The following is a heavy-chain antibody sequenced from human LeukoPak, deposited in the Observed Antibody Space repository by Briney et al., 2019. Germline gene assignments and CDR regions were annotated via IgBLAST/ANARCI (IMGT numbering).Heavy chain of an antibody. CDR2: INQDGSQN. J-gene: IGHJ4*02. V-gene: IGHV3-7*01. CDR1: GFSFSDYW. Sequence: PGGSLRLSCAASGFSFSDYWMSWVRQAPGRGLEWVGNINQDGSQNSSVDSVKGRFTISRDNAKNSLYLQMNSLRAEDTAVYYCAKGRWYYFDYWGQGTLVTVSS. CDR3: AKGRWYYFDY. D-gene: IGHD2-15*01.